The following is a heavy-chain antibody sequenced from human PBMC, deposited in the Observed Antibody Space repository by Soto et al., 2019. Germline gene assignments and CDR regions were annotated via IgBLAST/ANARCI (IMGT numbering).Heavy chain of an antibody. J-gene: IGHJ4*02. CDR2: IIGRGGST. CDR3: EKKALDSSGYYYGFDY. CDR1: GFTFSSYA. Sequence: PGGSLRLSCAAPGFTFSSYAMSWVRQAPGKGLVWVSAIIGRGGSTYYAHSVKGRFTISRDNSKNTLYLQMNSLRAEDTAVYYCEKKALDSSGYYYGFDYCGQGTLVTVSS. V-gene: IGHV3-23*01. D-gene: IGHD3-22*01.